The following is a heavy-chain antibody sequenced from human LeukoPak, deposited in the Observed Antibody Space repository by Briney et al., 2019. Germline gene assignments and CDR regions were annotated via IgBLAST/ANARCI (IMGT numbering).Heavy chain of an antibody. CDR1: GYTFTGYY. D-gene: IGHD1-26*01. J-gene: IGHJ5*02. Sequence: GASVKVSCKASGYTFTGYYMHWVRQAPGQGLEWMGWINPNSGGTNYARKFQGRVTMTRDTSISTAYMELSRLRSDDTAVYYCARDCDTQITNSGTTAGFDPWGQGTLVTVSS. V-gene: IGHV1-2*02. CDR3: ARDCDTQITNSGTTAGFDP. CDR2: INPNSGGT.